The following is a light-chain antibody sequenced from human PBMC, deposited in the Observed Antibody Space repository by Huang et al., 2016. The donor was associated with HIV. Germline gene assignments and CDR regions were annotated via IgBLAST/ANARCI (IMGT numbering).Light chain of an antibody. J-gene: IGKJ2*01. V-gene: IGKV3-20*01. Sequence: EIVLTQSPGTLSLSPGESATLSCRASQTVRNSYLAWYQQKPGQVPRLPIYGAYNRAGGIPDRFSGSQSGTDFTLAISRLEPEDFAVYYCQQYGSSPRTFGQGTKLEIK. CDR1: QTVRNSY. CDR3: QQYGSSPRT. CDR2: GAY.